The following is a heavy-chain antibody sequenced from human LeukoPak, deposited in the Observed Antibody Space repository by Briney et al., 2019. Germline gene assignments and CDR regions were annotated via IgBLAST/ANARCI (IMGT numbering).Heavy chain of an antibody. CDR1: GVTFRESI. CDR2: ISSGGTTI. CDR3: TRGLVV. J-gene: IGHJ4*02. D-gene: IGHD2-2*01. Sequence: GGSLRLSCADSGVTFRESIIKSGRRAPGKGLEWVSDISSGGTTIFYADSVKGRVTISRDNSKNSLYLRINSMTDEDTAIYYCTRGLVVWGQGALVTVSS. V-gene: IGHV3-48*03.